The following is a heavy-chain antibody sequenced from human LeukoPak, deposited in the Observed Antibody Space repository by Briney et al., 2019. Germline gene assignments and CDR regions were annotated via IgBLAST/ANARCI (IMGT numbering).Heavy chain of an antibody. Sequence: GGSLRLSCRASGFSVDSVFMNWVRQPPGKGLEWVSFIMPGGHIDYTDSVKGRLTISRDSFKNTLSLQMNSLRVDDSAVYYCARGNSATTTFDFWGQGTLVTASS. CDR1: GFSVDSVF. CDR2: IMPGGHI. V-gene: IGHV3-66*01. D-gene: IGHD4-17*01. J-gene: IGHJ4*02. CDR3: ARGNSATTTFDF.